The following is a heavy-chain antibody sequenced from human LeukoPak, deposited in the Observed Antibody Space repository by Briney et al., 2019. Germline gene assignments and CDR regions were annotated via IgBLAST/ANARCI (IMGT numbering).Heavy chain of an antibody. CDR3: ARDFFHGHCSGLTCSLLDY. J-gene: IGHJ4*02. V-gene: IGHV1-18*01. D-gene: IGHD2-15*01. CDR1: GYTFTSYG. Sequence: GASVKVSCKASGYTFTSYGITWVRQAPGQGLEWMGWISAHNGNTNYAQKFQGRLTMATDTSTNTAYMELRSLRPDDTAVYYCARDFFHGHCSGLTCSLLDYWGQGSLVTVSS. CDR2: ISAHNGNT.